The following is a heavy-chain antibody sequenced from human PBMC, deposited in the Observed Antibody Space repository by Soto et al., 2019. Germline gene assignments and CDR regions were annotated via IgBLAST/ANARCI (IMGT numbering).Heavy chain of an antibody. CDR3: AKILLDYVCSGYHRGIQH. CDR2: ISYDGSNK. V-gene: IGHV3-30*18. J-gene: IGHJ1*01. D-gene: IGHD3-22*01. Sequence: QVQLVESGGGVVQPGRSLRLSCAASGFTFSSYGMHWVRQAPGKGLEWVAVISYDGSNKYYVDSVKGRFTISRDNSKNTLDLQMNSLRAEDTAVYYCAKILLDYVCSGYHRGIQHWGQGTLVPVS. CDR1: GFTFSSYG.